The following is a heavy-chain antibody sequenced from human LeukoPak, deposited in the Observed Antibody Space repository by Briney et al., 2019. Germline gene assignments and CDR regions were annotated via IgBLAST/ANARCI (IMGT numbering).Heavy chain of an antibody. D-gene: IGHD3-22*01. V-gene: IGHV3-23*01. Sequence: GGTLRLSCAASGFTFSSYGMSWVRQAPGKGLEWVSAISGSGGSTYYADSVKGRFTISRDNSKNTLYLQMNSLRAEDTAVYYCAKVSGYYGFDYFDYWGQGTLVTVSS. J-gene: IGHJ4*02. CDR2: ISGSGGST. CDR1: GFTFSSYG. CDR3: AKVSGYYGFDYFDY.